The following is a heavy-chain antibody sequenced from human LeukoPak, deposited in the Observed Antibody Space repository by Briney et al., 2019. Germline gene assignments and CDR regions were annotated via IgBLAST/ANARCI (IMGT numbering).Heavy chain of an antibody. D-gene: IGHD4-17*01. CDR1: GFTFSNYW. V-gene: IGHV3-7*04. CDR2: IKQDGSEK. J-gene: IGHJ4*02. Sequence: GGSLRRSCAASGFTFSNYWMSWVRQAPGKGPEWVANIKQDGSEKYYVDSVKGRFTISRDNAKNSLHLQMNSLRAEDTAVYYCARGSGDYVFYWGQGTLVTVSS. CDR3: ARGSGDYVFY.